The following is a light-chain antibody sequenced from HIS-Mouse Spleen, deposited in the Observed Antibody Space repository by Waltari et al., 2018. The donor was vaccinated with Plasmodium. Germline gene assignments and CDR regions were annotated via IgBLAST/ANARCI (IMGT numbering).Light chain of an antibody. CDR3: YSAADNNLV. V-gene: IGLV3-27*01. J-gene: IGLJ3*02. CDR2: KDS. Sequence: SYELTQPSSVSVSPGQTARITCSGDVLAKTYARWFQRKPGQAPVLVIYKDSERPSGIPERFSGSSSGTTVTLTISGAQVEDEADYYCYSAADNNLVFGGGTKLTVL. CDR1: VLAKTY.